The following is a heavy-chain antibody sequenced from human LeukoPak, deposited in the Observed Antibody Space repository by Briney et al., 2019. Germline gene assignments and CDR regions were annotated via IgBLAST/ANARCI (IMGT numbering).Heavy chain of an antibody. Sequence: PSETLSLTCTVSGGSMSSYYWSWIRQPPGKGLEWIGRIYTSGSTNYNPSLKSRVTMSVDKSKNQFSLKLSSVTAADTAVYYCARETGVSLIIRDGYNFFDYWGQGTLVTVSS. CDR1: GGSMSSYY. D-gene: IGHD5-24*01. J-gene: IGHJ4*02. CDR2: IYTSGST. CDR3: ARETGVSLIIRDGYNFFDY. V-gene: IGHV4-4*07.